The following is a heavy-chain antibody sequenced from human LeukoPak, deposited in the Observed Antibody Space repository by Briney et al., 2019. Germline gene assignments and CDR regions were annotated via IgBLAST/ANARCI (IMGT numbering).Heavy chain of an antibody. CDR1: GYTFTSYG. CDR3: ARAHITMVRGVIITDWFDP. Sequence: ASVKVSCKASGYTFTSYGISWVRQAPGQWLEWMGWISAYNGNTNYAQKLQGRVTMTTDTSTSTAYMELRSLRSDDTAVYYCARAHITMVRGVIITDWFDPWGQGTLVTVSS. D-gene: IGHD3-10*01. CDR2: ISAYNGNT. J-gene: IGHJ5*02. V-gene: IGHV1-18*01.